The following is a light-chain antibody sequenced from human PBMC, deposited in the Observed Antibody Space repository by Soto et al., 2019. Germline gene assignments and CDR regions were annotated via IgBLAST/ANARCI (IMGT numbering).Light chain of an antibody. J-gene: IGLJ1*01. V-gene: IGLV2-11*01. CDR1: SSDVGDYNY. CDR3: CSYAVSYSLYV. Sequence: QSALTQPRSVSGSPRQSVTISCTGTSSDVGDYNYVSWYQQHPGKAPKLMIYDVSKRPSGVPDRFSGSKSGNTASLTISGLQAEDEADYYCCSYAVSYSLYVFGTGTKLTVL. CDR2: DVS.